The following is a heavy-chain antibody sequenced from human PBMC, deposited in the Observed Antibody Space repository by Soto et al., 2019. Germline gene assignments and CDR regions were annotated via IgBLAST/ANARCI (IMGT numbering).Heavy chain of an antibody. CDR2: IKEDGSEK. V-gene: IGHV3-7*01. CDR1: GFTFSTYW. CDR3: ARQGAVYYYDSSGFYWYFDL. D-gene: IGHD3-22*01. J-gene: IGHJ2*01. Sequence: EGQLVESGGGLVQPGGSLRLSCAASGFTFSTYWMSWVRQAPGKGLEWVANIKEDGSEKYYVDSVKGRFTISRDNAKNSLYLQMNSLRAEDTAVYYCARQGAVYYYDSSGFYWYFDLWGRGTLVTVSS.